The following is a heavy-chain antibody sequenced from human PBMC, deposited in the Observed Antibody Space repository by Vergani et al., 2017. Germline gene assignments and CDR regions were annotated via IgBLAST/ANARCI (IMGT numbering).Heavy chain of an antibody. CDR1: GGSISSGGYS. Sequence: QLQLQESGSGLVKPSQTLSLTCAVSGGSISSGGYSWSWIRQPPGKGLERIGEINHSGSTNYNPSLKSRVTISVDTSKNQFSLKLSSVTAADTAVYYCARGNYDFWSGYYWARFDPWGQGTLVTVSS. CDR2: INHSGST. D-gene: IGHD3-3*01. J-gene: IGHJ5*02. CDR3: ARGNYDFWSGYYWARFDP. V-gene: IGHV4-30-2*01.